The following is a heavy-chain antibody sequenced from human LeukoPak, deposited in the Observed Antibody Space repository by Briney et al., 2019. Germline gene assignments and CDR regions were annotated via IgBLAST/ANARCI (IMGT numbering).Heavy chain of an antibody. J-gene: IGHJ3*02. CDR2: IWYGGDNK. CDR1: GFTFRTYG. CDR3: ARHKRGYYSPFDI. V-gene: IGHV3-30*02. D-gene: IGHD3-10*01. Sequence: QSGGSLRLSCAASGFTFRTYGMHWVRQAPGKGLEWVAFIWYGGDNKYYADSVRGRFTISRDNSKNTLYLQMNSLRAEDTAVYYCARHKRGYYSPFDIWGQGTMVTVSS.